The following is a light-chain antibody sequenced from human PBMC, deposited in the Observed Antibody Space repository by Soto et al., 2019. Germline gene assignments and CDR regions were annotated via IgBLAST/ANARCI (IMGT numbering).Light chain of an antibody. Sequence: EIVMTQSPATLSLSPGESATLSCRASQSVTNNLAWYQQKPGQAPRLLIYGASTRATGFPARFSGSGSGTEFTLTISSLQSEDFAVYYCQQYNNWPPTWTFGQGTKVEIK. CDR1: QSVTNN. CDR2: GAS. J-gene: IGKJ1*01. CDR3: QQYNNWPPTWT. V-gene: IGKV3-15*01.